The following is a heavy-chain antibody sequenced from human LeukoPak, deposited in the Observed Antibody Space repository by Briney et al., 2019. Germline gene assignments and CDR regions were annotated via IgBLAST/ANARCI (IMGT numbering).Heavy chain of an antibody. CDR2: ISSSSSTI. J-gene: IGHJ6*02. CDR3: ARGAGSGWLYYYYYYGMDV. CDR1: GFTFSSYS. Sequence: PGGSLRLSCAASGFTFSSYSMNWVRQAPGKGLEWVSYISSSSSTIYYADSVKGRFTISRDNSKNTLYLQMNSLRAEDTAVYYCARGAGSGWLYYYYYYGMDVWGQGTTVTVSS. V-gene: IGHV3-48*01. D-gene: IGHD6-19*01.